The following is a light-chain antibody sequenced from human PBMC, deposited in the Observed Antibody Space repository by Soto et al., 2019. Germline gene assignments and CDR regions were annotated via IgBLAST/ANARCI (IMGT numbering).Light chain of an antibody. J-gene: IGKJ1*01. CDR2: KAS. Sequence: DIQMPQSPSALSASVGDRVTITCRASQSIRNWLAWYQQRPGKAPNLLISKASSLESGVPSRFSGSGFGTEFTLTITSLQPDDFATYYCQQYNAYSQSTFGQGTKVEIK. CDR3: QQYNAYSQST. CDR1: QSIRNW. V-gene: IGKV1-5*03.